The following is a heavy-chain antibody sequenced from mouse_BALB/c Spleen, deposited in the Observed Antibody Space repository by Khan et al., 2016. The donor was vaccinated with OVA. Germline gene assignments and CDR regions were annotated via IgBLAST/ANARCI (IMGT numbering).Heavy chain of an antibody. CDR2: ISSGGNT. J-gene: IGHJ2*01. Sequence: EVQLVESGGGLVKPGGSLKLSCTASGFTFSSYAMSWVRQPLEKRLEWVASISSGGNTYYTDSVKGRFTIFRDNARNILYLQMSSLRSEDTAMYYCAKDYGFDYWGQGTTLTVSS. CDR1: GFTFSSYA. D-gene: IGHD1-1*01. CDR3: AKDYGFDY. V-gene: IGHV5-6-5*01.